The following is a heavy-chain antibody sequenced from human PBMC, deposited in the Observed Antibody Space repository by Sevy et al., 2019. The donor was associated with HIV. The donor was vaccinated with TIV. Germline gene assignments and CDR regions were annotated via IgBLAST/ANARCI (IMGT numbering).Heavy chain of an antibody. D-gene: IGHD2-15*01. V-gene: IGHV3-72*01. CDR1: GFTFSDHY. J-gene: IGHJ6*03. Sequence: GGSLRLSCAASGFTFSDHYVDWVRQAPGKGLEWVGRIRNRPNSYTTEYAASVKGRFTISRDDSRNSVYLKMNSLKTQGSAVYYYVKGTTCGVGGCQQISPYCLDVWGKGATVTVSS. CDR2: IRNRPNSYTT. CDR3: VKGTTCGVGGCQQISPYCLDV.